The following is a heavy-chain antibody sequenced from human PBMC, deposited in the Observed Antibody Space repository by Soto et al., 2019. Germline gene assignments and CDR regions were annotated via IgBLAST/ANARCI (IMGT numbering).Heavy chain of an antibody. Sequence: SETLSLTCTVSGGSISSYCRSWIRQPPGKGLEWIGYIYYSGSTNYNPSLKSRVTISVDTSKNQFSLKLSSVTAADTAVYYCARRILGYCSGGSCHRRDAFDIWGQGTMVTVSS. CDR3: ARRILGYCSGGSCHRRDAFDI. CDR1: GGSISSYC. J-gene: IGHJ3*02. D-gene: IGHD2-15*01. CDR2: IYYSGST. V-gene: IGHV4-59*01.